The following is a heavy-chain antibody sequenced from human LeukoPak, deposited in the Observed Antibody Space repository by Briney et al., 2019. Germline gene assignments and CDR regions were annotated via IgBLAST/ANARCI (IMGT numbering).Heavy chain of an antibody. D-gene: IGHD5-12*01. Sequence: PGGSLRLSCVASGFTFSDYYMSWIRQAPGKGLEWVSYIGSRDSTKYYADSVRGRFTISRDNAKNSLYLQINGLRAEDTAIYYCARELYSGYDFWGQGTLVTVSS. V-gene: IGHV3-11*01. CDR1: GFTFSDYY. CDR3: ARELYSGYDF. J-gene: IGHJ4*02. CDR2: IGSRDSTK.